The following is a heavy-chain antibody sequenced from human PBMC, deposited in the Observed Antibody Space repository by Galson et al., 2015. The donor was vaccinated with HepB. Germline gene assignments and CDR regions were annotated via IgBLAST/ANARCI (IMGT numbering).Heavy chain of an antibody. CDR3: ARDRVVGISRGLGEYYFDY. CDR2: IWYDGSNK. Sequence: SLRLSCAASGFTFSSYGMHWVRHAPGKGLEWVAVIWYDGSNKYYGDSVKGRFTISRDNLKNTLYLQMNSLRVEDTAVYYCARDRVVGISRGLGEYYFDYWGQGTLVTVSS. D-gene: IGHD1-26*01. J-gene: IGHJ4*02. V-gene: IGHV3-33*08. CDR1: GFTFSSYG.